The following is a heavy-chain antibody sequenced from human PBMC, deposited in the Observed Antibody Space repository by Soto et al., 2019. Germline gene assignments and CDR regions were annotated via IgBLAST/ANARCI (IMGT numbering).Heavy chain of an antibody. V-gene: IGHV1-69*02. CDR2: IIPILGIA. J-gene: IGHJ4*02. Sequence: QVPLVQSGAEVKKPGSSVKVSCKASGGTFSSYTISWVRQAPGQGLEWMGRIIPILGIANYAQKFQGRVTITADKSTSPAYMELSSLRSEDTAVYYCARAPPDTAMSDYWGQGTLVTVSS. D-gene: IGHD5-18*01. CDR3: ARAPPDTAMSDY. CDR1: GGTFSSYT.